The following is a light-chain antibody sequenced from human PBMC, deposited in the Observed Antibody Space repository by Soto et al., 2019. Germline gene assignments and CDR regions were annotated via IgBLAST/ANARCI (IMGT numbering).Light chain of an antibody. V-gene: IGLV2-14*01. Sequence: QSVLTQPASVSGSPGQSVTISCTGSSSDIGGSDYVSWYQLRPGKAPKLLIYDVRNRPSGVSNRFSASKSGNTASLTISGLQADDDADYYCSSYKTSITLGVFGGGTKRTVL. CDR1: SSDIGGSDY. CDR3: SSYKTSITLGV. CDR2: DVR. J-gene: IGLJ2*01.